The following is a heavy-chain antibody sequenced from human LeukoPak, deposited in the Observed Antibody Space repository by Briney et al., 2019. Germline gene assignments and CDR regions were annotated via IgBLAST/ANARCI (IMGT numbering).Heavy chain of an antibody. CDR2: INTDGATT. J-gene: IGHJ4*02. CDR3: ATRLQALDY. V-gene: IGHV3-74*01. D-gene: IGHD4-11*01. CDR1: GFTFSSYW. Sequence: GGSLILSCAASGFTFSSYWMHWVRQVPGKGLVWVSRINTDGATTTYADSVKGRFTISRDNSKNTVYLQMNSLRAEDTAVYYCATRLQALDYWGQGTLVTVSS.